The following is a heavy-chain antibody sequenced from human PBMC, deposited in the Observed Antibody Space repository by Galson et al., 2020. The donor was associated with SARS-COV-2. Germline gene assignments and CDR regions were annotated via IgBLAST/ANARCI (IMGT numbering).Heavy chain of an antibody. J-gene: IGHJ3*02. CDR2: ISHSGGT. CDR3: ARLHYGEYAPEAFDI. D-gene: IGHD4-17*01. V-gene: IGHV4-30-2*01. Sequence: SETLSLTCAVSGTSISSGSYSWNWIRQPPGKGLEWIGYISHSGGTYYNPSLKSRVTISGDRSKNQFSLRLSSVTAADTAVYYCARLHYGEYAPEAFDIVGRGTRFTVAS. CDR1: GTSISSGSYS.